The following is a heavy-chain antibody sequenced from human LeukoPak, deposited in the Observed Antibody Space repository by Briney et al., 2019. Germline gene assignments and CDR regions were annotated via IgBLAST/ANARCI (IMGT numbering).Heavy chain of an antibody. J-gene: IGHJ6*02. D-gene: IGHD6-13*01. CDR2: IYSGGST. CDR3: ARGKSKYSSSWYGMDV. CDR1: GFTFSSYA. V-gene: IGHV3-53*01. Sequence: GGSLRLSCAASGFTFSSYAMSWVRQAPGKGLEWVSVIYSGGSTYYADSVKGRFTISRDNSKNTLYLQMNSLRAEDTAVYYCARGKSKYSSSWYGMDVWGQGTTVTVSS.